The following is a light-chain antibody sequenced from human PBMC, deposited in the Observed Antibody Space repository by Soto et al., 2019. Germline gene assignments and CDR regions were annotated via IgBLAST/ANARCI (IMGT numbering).Light chain of an antibody. CDR1: QVISSY. CDR3: QQLTSYPFT. V-gene: IGKV1-9*01. CDR2: GAS. Sequence: DIQLTQSPSFLSASVGDRLTITCRTSQVISSYLAWYQQKPGKAPKLLIYGASTLQSGVPSRFSGSGSGTEFTLTISSLQPEDFATYHCQQLTSYPFTFGPGTKVDIK. J-gene: IGKJ3*01.